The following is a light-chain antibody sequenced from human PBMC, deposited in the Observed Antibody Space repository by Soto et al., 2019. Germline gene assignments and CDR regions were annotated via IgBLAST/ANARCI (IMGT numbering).Light chain of an antibody. V-gene: IGLV2-14*01. CDR3: SSYTSSSTLYV. CDR1: SSDVGGYTY. CDR2: GVN. J-gene: IGLJ1*01. Sequence: QSALTQPASVSGSPRQSITISCTGASSDVGGYTYVSWYQQHPGKAPKLIIYGVNNRPSGVSHRFSGSKSGNTASLTISGLQAEDEADYYCSSYTSSSTLYVFGTGTQLTVL.